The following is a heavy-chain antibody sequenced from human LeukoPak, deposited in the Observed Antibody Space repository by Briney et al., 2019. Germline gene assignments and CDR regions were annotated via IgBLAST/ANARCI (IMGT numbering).Heavy chain of an antibody. V-gene: IGHV3-30*02. CDR2: IRYDGSNK. Sequence: GGSLRLSCAASTFTFSSYGMHWVRQAPGKGLEWVAFIRYDGSNKYYADSVKGRFTISRDNSKNTLYLQMNSLRAEDTAVYYCAKDWSIWSGYYTAFDIWGQGTMVTVSS. J-gene: IGHJ3*02. CDR1: TFTFSSYG. CDR3: AKDWSIWSGYYTAFDI. D-gene: IGHD3-3*01.